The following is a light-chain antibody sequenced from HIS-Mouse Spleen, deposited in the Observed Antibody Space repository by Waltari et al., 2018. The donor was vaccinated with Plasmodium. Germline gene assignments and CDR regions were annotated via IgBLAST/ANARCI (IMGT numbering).Light chain of an antibody. CDR2: EDS. CDR3: YSTDSSGNHRV. V-gene: IGLV3-10*01. J-gene: IGLJ3*02. CDR1: ALPTRC. Sequence: SYELTQPPSVSVSPGQTARITCSGTALPTRCAYWYQQKSGQAPVMVIYEDSKRPSGIPERFSGSSLGTMATLTISGAQVEDEADYYCYSTDSSGNHRVFGGGTKLTVL.